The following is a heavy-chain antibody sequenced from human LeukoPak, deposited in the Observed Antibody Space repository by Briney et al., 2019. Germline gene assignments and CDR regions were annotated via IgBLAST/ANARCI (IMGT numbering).Heavy chain of an antibody. CDR2: ISGSGGST. Sequence: GGSLRLSCAASGFTFSSYAMSWVRQAPGKGLEWVSAISGSGGSTYYADSVKGRFTISRDNTKNTLYLQMNSLRAEDTAVYYCAKDKRFLEWLLDYWGRGTLVTVSS. CDR1: GFTFSSYA. V-gene: IGHV3-23*01. D-gene: IGHD3-3*01. CDR3: AKDKRFLEWLLDY. J-gene: IGHJ4*02.